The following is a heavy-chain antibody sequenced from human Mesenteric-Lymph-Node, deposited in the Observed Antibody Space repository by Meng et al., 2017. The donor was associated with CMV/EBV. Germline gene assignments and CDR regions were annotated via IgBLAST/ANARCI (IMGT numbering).Heavy chain of an antibody. CDR3: AGRYSSGSYYDSLDY. CDR1: GASISSSHW. D-gene: IGHD3-22*01. CDR2: IYHSGSP. Sequence: SGASISSSHWWSWVRQSPGKGLEWIGEIYHSGSPNYNPSLKSRVTISVDKSKNQFSLKLRSVTAADTAVYCCAGRYSSGSYYDSLDYWGQGTLVTVSS. J-gene: IGHJ4*02. V-gene: IGHV4-4*01.